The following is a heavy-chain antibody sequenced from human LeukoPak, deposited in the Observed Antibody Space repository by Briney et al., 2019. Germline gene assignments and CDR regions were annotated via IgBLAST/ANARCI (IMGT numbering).Heavy chain of an antibody. CDR3: ARDRWVGAHTDLDY. V-gene: IGHV3-74*01. CDR2: INTDGSST. J-gene: IGHJ4*02. Sequence: PGGSLRLSCAASGFTFSSYWMHWVRQAPGKGLVWVSRINTDGSSTSYADSVKGRFTISRDNAKNSLYLQMNSLRAEDTAVYYCARDRWVGAHTDLDYWGQGTLVTVSS. D-gene: IGHD1-26*01. CDR1: GFTFSSYW.